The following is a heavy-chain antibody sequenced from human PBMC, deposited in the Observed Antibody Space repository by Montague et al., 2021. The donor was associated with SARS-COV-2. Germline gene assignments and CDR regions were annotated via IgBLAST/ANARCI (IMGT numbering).Heavy chain of an antibody. V-gene: IGHV4-59*13. CDR2: ISYSGTT. Sequence: SETLSLTCSVSGASITSCYCIWMRLPQGQTMEWIGYISYSGTTTYNPSPARRLTISRDTSKYQFSLTLAPVTAADTAHSYCAGVPLMRGHWFLGLWGRGTLVSVSS. J-gene: IGHJ2*01. CDR1: GASITSCY. D-gene: IGHD2-8*01. CDR3: AGVPLMRGHWFLGL.